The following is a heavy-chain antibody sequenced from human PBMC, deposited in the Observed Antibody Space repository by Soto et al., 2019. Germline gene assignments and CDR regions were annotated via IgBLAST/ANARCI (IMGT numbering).Heavy chain of an antibody. D-gene: IGHD6-19*01. CDR3: ARGGIAVAGTLSIDY. J-gene: IGHJ4*02. CDR2: IIPILGIA. Sequence: SVKVSCKASGGTFSSYTISWVRQAPGQGLEWMGRIIPILGIANYAQKFQGRVTITADKSTSTAYMELSSLRSEDTAVYYCARGGIAVAGTLSIDYWGQGTLVTVSS. CDR1: GGTFSSYT. V-gene: IGHV1-69*02.